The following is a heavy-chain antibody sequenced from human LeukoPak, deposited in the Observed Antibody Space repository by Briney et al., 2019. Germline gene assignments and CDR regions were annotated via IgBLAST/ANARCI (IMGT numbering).Heavy chain of an antibody. D-gene: IGHD5-18*01. V-gene: IGHV1-46*01. CDR1: GYTFTTYY. Sequence: ASVKVSCKASGYTFTTYYVHWVRQAPGQGLEWMGIINPSGGSTTYAQKFRGRLTMTRDMSTSTAYMELSSLRSEDTAVYYCASARRGGYSYGTSGYYYYYYMDVWGKGTTVTVSS. CDR3: ASARRGGYSYGTSGYYYYYYMDV. J-gene: IGHJ6*03. CDR2: INPSGGST.